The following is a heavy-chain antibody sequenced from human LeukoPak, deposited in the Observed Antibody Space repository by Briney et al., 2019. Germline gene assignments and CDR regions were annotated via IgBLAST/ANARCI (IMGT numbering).Heavy chain of an antibody. CDR2: IYYSGDT. Sequence: SETLSLTCTVSDGAIAGYSWSWIRQPPGKGLEWIGYIYYSGDTNYNPSLQSRVTVSVDTSKNQFSLKLTSVTAADTAVYYCARGGYFDYWGQGTLVTVSS. D-gene: IGHD3-16*01. J-gene: IGHJ4*02. V-gene: IGHV4-59*01. CDR3: ARGGYFDY. CDR1: DGAIAGYS.